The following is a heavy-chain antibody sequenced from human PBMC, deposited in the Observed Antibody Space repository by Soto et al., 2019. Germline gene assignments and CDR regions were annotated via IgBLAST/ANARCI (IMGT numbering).Heavy chain of an antibody. CDR1: GGSISSGGYY. CDR2: IYYSGST. J-gene: IGHJ4*02. Sequence: QVQLQESGPGLVKPSQTLSLTCSVSGGSISSGGYYWSWIRQHPGKGLEWIGYIYYSGSTYYNPSRKSRGXXXGXXSTNQFSLTRSSVTAADTAVYYCAGWPQLGPRFDYWGQGTLVTVSS. D-gene: IGHD1-1*01. CDR3: AGWPQLGPRFDY. V-gene: IGHV4-31*03.